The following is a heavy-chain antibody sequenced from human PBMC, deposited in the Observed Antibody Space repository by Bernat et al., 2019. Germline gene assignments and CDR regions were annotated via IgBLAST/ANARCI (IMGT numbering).Heavy chain of an antibody. CDR1: GDSISSGDYY. D-gene: IGHD3-3*01. V-gene: IGHV4-30-4*01. CDR2: IYYSGST. CDR3: ARDRMGYDEIDY. J-gene: IGHJ4*02. Sequence: QVQLLESGPALVKPSQTLSLACSVSGDSISSGDYYWSWIRQPPGKGLESIGYIYYSGSTYSNPSLKSRLSMSVDTSKNQFSLNLTSVTAADTAVYYCARDRMGYDEIDYWGQGTLVAVSS.